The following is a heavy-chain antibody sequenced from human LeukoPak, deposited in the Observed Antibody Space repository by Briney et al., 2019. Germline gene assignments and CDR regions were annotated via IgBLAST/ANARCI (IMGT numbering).Heavy chain of an antibody. CDR2: IYATKNT. J-gene: IGHJ4*02. D-gene: IGHD3-10*01. CDR3: ARGRITMIRGIIISGYFDY. Sequence: SQTLSLTCTVSGGSISSGSAYWNWIRQPAGKGLEWIGHIYATKNTNYSPSLKSRVNMSADTSKNQFSLKLTSVTAADTAVYYCARGRITMIRGIIISGYFDYWGQGALVTVSS. CDR1: GGSISSGSAY. V-gene: IGHV4-61*09.